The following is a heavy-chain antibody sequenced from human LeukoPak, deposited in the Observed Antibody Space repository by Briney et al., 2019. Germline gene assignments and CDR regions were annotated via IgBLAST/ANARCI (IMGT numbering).Heavy chain of an antibody. D-gene: IGHD3-22*01. Sequence: PSETLTLTCTVSGYSISSGDYWGWIRQPPGKGLEWIGNIYQSGRTYYNPSLKSRVTISVDTSKNQFSLKLSSVTAADTAVYYCARFRTNDTSGYYGGSFDYWGQGTLVTVSS. J-gene: IGHJ4*02. CDR2: IYQSGRT. V-gene: IGHV4-38-2*02. CDR1: GYSISSGDY. CDR3: ARFRTNDTSGYYGGSFDY.